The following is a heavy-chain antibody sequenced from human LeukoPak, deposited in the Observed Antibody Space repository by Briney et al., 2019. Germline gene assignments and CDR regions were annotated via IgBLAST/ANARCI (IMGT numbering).Heavy chain of an antibody. D-gene: IGHD2-21*02. CDR2: ISGSGGST. V-gene: IGHV3-23*01. CDR1: GFTFNNYW. Sequence: GGSLRLSCAASGFTFNNYWMSWVRQAPGKGLEWVSAISGSGGSTDYADSVKGRFTISRDNSKNTLYLQINSLRAEDTAVYYCAKPTCGGDCYSYYLDYWGQGTLVTVSS. CDR3: AKPTCGGDCYSYYLDY. J-gene: IGHJ4*02.